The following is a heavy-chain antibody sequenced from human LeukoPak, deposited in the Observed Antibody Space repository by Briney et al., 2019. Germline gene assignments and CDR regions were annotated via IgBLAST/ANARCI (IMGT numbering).Heavy chain of an antibody. CDR1: GFTFSSYA. CDR3: ARVLAYCGGDCSIRGAFDI. D-gene: IGHD2-21*02. CDR2: ISYEGSNK. Sequence: GGSLRLSCAASGFTFSSYAMHWVRQAPGKGLEWVAVISYEGSNKYYADSVKGRFTISRDNSKNTLYLQMNSLRAEDTAVYYCARVLAYCGGDCSIRGAFDIWGQGTMVTVSS. J-gene: IGHJ3*02. V-gene: IGHV3-30*04.